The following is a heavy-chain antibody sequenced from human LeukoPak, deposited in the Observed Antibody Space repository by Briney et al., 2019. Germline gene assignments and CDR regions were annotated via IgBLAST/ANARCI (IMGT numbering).Heavy chain of an antibody. CDR3: AKDPGYYDSSGYSYAFDI. J-gene: IGHJ3*02. Sequence: PGGSLRLSCAASGFTFISYAMSWVRQAPGKGLEWVSAIRGSGGSTYYADSVKGRFTISRDNSKNTLYLQLNSLRAEDTAVYYCAKDPGYYDSSGYSYAFDIWGQGTMVTVSS. CDR2: IRGSGGST. CDR1: GFTFISYA. D-gene: IGHD3-22*01. V-gene: IGHV3-23*01.